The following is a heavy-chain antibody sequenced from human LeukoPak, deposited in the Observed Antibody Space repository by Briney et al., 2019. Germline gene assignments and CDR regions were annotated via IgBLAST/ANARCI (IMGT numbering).Heavy chain of an antibody. J-gene: IGHJ4*02. V-gene: IGHV3-30*02. Sequence: GGSLRLSCAASGFTFSSYGMHWVRQAPGKGLEWVAFIRYDGSNKYYADSVKGRFTISRDNSKNTLYLLMNSLRAEDTAVYYCAGGYGSCWGQGTLVTVSS. CDR2: IRYDGSNK. D-gene: IGHD3-22*01. CDR1: GFTFSSYG. CDR3: AGGYGSC.